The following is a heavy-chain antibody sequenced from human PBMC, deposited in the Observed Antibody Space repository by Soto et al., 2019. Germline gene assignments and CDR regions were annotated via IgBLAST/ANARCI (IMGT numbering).Heavy chain of an antibody. CDR3: ARVVDYYDPYYYYGMDV. Sequence: GGSLRLSWAASEFTFSTYSMSWVRQAPGKGLEWVSSISSSSSYIYYADSVKGRFTISRDNAKNSLYLQMNSLRAEDTAVYYCARVVDYYDPYYYYGMDVWGQGTTVTVSS. CDR2: ISSSSSYI. V-gene: IGHV3-21*01. D-gene: IGHD3-22*01. CDR1: EFTFSTYS. J-gene: IGHJ6*02.